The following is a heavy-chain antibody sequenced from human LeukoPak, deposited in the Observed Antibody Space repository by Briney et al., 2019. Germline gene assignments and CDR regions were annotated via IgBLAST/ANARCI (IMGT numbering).Heavy chain of an antibody. CDR1: GGTFINYA. D-gene: IGHD2-2*01. V-gene: IGHV1-69*04. CDR3: ARDCGTSTSCYVIFDY. Sequence: SVTVSSTASGGTFINYAISWVRQAPGQGLEWMGRIIRILDITNYAQKFQGRITITADKSTSTAYMEVRSLRSDDTAVYYCARDCGTSTSCYVIFDYWGQGTLVTVSS. J-gene: IGHJ4*02. CDR2: IIRILDIT.